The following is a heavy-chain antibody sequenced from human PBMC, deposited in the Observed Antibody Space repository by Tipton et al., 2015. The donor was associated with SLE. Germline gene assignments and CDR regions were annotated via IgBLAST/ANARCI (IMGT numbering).Heavy chain of an antibody. V-gene: IGHV4-38-2*02. D-gene: IGHD1-1*01. CDR1: GYSISSGYY. Sequence: TLSLTCTVSGYSISSGYYWGWIRQPPGKGLEWIGEINHSGSTNYNPSLKSRVTISVDTSKNQFSLKLSSVTAADTAVYYCARDDEQLAVADWGQGTLVTVSS. CDR3: ARDDEQLAVAD. J-gene: IGHJ4*02. CDR2: INHSGST.